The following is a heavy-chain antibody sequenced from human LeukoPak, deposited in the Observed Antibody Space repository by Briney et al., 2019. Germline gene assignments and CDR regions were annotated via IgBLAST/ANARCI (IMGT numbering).Heavy chain of an antibody. Sequence: GESLKISCKASGYTFTMNWIGWVRQMPGKGLEWMGIIYPGDSDTKYSPSFQGQVTISADKSSNTAYLQWGSLKASDSAMYYCAELGRGVNRGGVDSWGQGTPVIVSS. CDR3: AELGRGVNRGGVDS. V-gene: IGHV5-51*01. D-gene: IGHD3-10*01. J-gene: IGHJ5*01. CDR1: GYTFTMNW. CDR2: IYPGDSDT.